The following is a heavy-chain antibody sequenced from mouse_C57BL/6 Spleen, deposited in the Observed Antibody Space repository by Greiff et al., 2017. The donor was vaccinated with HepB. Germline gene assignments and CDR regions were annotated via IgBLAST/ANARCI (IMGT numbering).Heavy chain of an antibody. V-gene: IGHV1-69*01. D-gene: IGHD3-2*02. Sequence: VQLQQPGAELVMPGASVKLSCKASGYTFTSYWMHWVKQRPGQGLEWIGEIDPSDSYTNYNQKFKGKSTLTVDKSSSTAYMQLSSLTSEDSAVSYCARSRGQLRLPFAYWGQGTLVTVYA. J-gene: IGHJ3*01. CDR1: GYTFTSYW. CDR3: ARSRGQLRLPFAY. CDR2: IDPSDSYT.